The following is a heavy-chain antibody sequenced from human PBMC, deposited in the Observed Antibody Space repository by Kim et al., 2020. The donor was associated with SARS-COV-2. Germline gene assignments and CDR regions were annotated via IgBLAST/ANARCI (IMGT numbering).Heavy chain of an antibody. Sequence: SETLSLTCTVSGGSISSSSYYWGWNLQPPGKGLEWIGNIYYSGSTYYDPSLKSRVTISVDTAKNQLSLMLSSVTAADTAVYYCATTFAAGFDAFGVWGQ. CDR1: GGSISSSSYY. D-gene: IGHD2-15*01. V-gene: IGHV4-39*01. CDR2: IYYSGST. J-gene: IGHJ3*01. CDR3: ATTFAAGFDAFGV.